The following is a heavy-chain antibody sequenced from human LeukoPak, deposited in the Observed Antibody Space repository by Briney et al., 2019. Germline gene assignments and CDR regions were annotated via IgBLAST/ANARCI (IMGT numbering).Heavy chain of an antibody. D-gene: IGHD2/OR15-2a*01. CDR2: ISYDGSNA. V-gene: IGHV3-30*18. Sequence: GESLKISCAGSGFTFATYGMHWVRQAPGRGLEWVAVISYDGSNAYYADSVKGRFTISRDNSKNTLYLQMNSLRPEDTAVYFCAKDSSPYPDSTTYFGDYWGQGTLVTVSS. CDR1: GFTFATYG. J-gene: IGHJ4*02. CDR3: AKDSSPYPDSTTYFGDY.